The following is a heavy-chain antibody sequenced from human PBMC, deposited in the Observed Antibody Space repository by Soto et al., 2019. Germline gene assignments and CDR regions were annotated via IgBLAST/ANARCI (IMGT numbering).Heavy chain of an antibody. CDR2: ISGPGGST. Sequence: EVQLLESGEALAQPGGSLRLSCAASGFTFSSYAMTWVRQAAGKGLEWVSSISGPGGSTYYADSVQGRFTVSRDNSKNTLFLQMNSLRAEDTALYYCARDERIAVAGTDTWGQGILVTVTS. CDR1: GFTFSSYA. D-gene: IGHD6-19*01. J-gene: IGHJ5*02. V-gene: IGHV3-23*01. CDR3: ARDERIAVAGTDT.